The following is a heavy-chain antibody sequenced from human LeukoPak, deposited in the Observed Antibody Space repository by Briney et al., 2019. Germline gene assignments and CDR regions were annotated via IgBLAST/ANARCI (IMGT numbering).Heavy chain of an antibody. CDR1: GGSISIYH. CDR2: FYTSGST. Sequence: SETLSLTCTVSGGSISIYHWSWIRQPAGKGLEWIGRFYTSGSTSYSPSLKSRVTISVDKSKNQFSLKLRSVTAADTAVSYCARDLDHCDSTNCHNWFDPWGQGTLVTVSS. V-gene: IGHV4-4*07. CDR3: ARDLDHCDSTNCHNWFDP. J-gene: IGHJ5*02. D-gene: IGHD2/OR15-2a*01.